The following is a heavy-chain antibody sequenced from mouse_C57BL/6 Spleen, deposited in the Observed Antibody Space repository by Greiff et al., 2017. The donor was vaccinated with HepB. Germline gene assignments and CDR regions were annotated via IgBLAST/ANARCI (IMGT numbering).Heavy chain of an antibody. CDR3: ARSGLIYAMDY. CDR1: GYTFTSYW. V-gene: IGHV1-50*01. Sequence: QVQLQQPGAELVKPGASVKLSCKASGYTFTSYWMQWVKQRPGQGLEWIGEIDPSDSYTNYNQKFKGKATLTVDPSSSTAYMQLSSLTSEDSAVYYCARSGLIYAMDYWGQGTSVTVSS. CDR2: IDPSDSYT. J-gene: IGHJ4*01. D-gene: IGHD3-1*01.